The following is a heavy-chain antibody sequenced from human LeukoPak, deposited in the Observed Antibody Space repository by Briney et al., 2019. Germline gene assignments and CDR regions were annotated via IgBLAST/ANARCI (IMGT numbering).Heavy chain of an antibody. CDR3: ARGALVGDDAFDI. D-gene: IGHD1-26*01. V-gene: IGHV3-30-3*01. CDR1: GFTFSSYA. Sequence: PGGSLRLSCAASGFTFSSYAMHWVRQAPGKGLEWVAVISYDGSNKYYADSVKGRFTISRDNSKNTLYLQMNSLRAEDTAVYYCARGALVGDDAFDIWGQGTMVTVSS. J-gene: IGHJ3*02. CDR2: ISYDGSNK.